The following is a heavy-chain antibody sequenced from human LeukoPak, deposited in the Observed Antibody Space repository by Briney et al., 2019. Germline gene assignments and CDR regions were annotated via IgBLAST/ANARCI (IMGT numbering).Heavy chain of an antibody. CDR3: ARAVTTYYFDY. Sequence: GRSLRLSCAASGFTFSSYAMHWVRQAPGKGLEWVAVISYDGSNKYYADSVKGRFTISRDNSKNTLYLQMNSLRAEDTAVYYCARAVTTYYFDYWGQGTLVTVSS. CDR1: GFTFSSYA. V-gene: IGHV3-30-3*01. CDR2: ISYDGSNK. D-gene: IGHD4-17*01. J-gene: IGHJ4*02.